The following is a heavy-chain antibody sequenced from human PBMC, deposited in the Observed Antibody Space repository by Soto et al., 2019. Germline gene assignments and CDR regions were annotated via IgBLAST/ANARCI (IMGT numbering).Heavy chain of an antibody. V-gene: IGHV3-23*01. D-gene: IGHD6-19*01. Sequence: EVQLLESGGGLVQPGGSLRLSCAASGFTFSNYAIAWVRQAPGKGLEWVSGISGSGGTTYYADSVKGRFTISRDNSKDTLHLQMNSLRAEDTAVYYCAKTPRQGLVYCDYWGQGALVTVAS. CDR3: AKTPRQGLVYCDY. CDR1: GFTFSNYA. CDR2: ISGSGGTT. J-gene: IGHJ4*02.